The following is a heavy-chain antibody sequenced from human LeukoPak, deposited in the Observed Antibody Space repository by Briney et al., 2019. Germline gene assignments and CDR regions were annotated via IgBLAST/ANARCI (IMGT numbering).Heavy chain of an antibody. D-gene: IGHD4-17*01. CDR3: ARDPMTTVTTFDY. CDR1: GGSFSGYY. Sequence: PSETLSLTCAVYGGSFSGYYWSWIRQPPGKGLEWIGEINHSRSTNYNPSLKSRVTISVDTSKNQFSLKLSSVTAADTAVYYCARDPMTTVTTFDYWGQGTLVTVSS. J-gene: IGHJ4*02. CDR2: INHSRST. V-gene: IGHV4-34*01.